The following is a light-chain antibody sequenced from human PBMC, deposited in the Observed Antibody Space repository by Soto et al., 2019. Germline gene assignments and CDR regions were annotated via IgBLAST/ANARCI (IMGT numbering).Light chain of an antibody. J-gene: IGKJ5*01. CDR2: DSS. CDR3: QQRSNWPPVIT. CDR1: QSFSGY. Sequence: DIVLTQSPATLYLSPGERDTLSCRASQSFSGYLAWYQQKPGQAPRLLIYDSSKRATGIPARFSGRGSGTDFTLTISSLEPEDFAVYYCQQRSNWPPVITFGEGTRLEIK. V-gene: IGKV3-11*01.